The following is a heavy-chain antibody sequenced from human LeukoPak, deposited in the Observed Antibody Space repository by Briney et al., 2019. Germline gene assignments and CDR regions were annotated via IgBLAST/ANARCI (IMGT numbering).Heavy chain of an antibody. Sequence: SETLSLTCTVSGGSISSYYWSWIRQPAGKGLEWIGRIYTSGSTNYNPSLKSRVTMSVDTSKSQFSLKLSSVTAADTAVYYCAREKTPCSSTSCYTYYYYYYMDVWGKGTTVTVSS. CDR3: AREKTPCSSTSCYTYYYYYYMDV. CDR2: IYTSGST. CDR1: GGSISSYY. D-gene: IGHD2-2*02. J-gene: IGHJ6*03. V-gene: IGHV4-4*07.